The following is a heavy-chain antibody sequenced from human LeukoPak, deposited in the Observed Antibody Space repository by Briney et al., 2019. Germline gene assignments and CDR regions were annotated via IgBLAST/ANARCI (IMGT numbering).Heavy chain of an antibody. CDR3: ATYYDYVWGDLPYYYYGMDV. J-gene: IGHJ6*02. Sequence: ASVKVSCKASGYTFTSYGISWVRQAPGQGLEWMGWISAYNGNTNYAQKLQGRVTMTTDTSTSTAYMELRSLRSDDTAVYYCATYYDYVWGDLPYYYYGMDVWGQGTTVTVSS. V-gene: IGHV1-18*01. CDR2: ISAYNGNT. D-gene: IGHD3-16*01. CDR1: GYTFTSYG.